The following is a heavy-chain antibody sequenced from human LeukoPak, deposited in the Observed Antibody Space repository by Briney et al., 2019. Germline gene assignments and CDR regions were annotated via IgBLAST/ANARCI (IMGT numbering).Heavy chain of an antibody. CDR2: ISYDGSNK. D-gene: IGHD3-22*01. CDR1: GFTFSSYG. Sequence: GGSLRLSCAASGFTFSSYGMHWVRQAPGKGLEWVAVISYDGSNKYYADSVKGRFTISRDNSKNTLYLQMNSLRAEDTAVYYCARDVALSTYHFDSSGLLDSWGQGTLVTVSS. CDR3: ARDVALSTYHFDSSGLLDS. J-gene: IGHJ4*02. V-gene: IGHV3-30*03.